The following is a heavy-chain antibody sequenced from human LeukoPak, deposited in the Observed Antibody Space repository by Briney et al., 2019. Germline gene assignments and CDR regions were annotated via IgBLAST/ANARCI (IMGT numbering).Heavy chain of an antibody. Sequence: GGSLRLSCAASGFTFSSYWMNWVRQAPGKGLEWVANIKQDGSEKYYVDSVKGRFTISRDNAKNSLYLQMNSLRAEDTAVYYCARATILQYYYGMDVWGQGTTVTVSS. J-gene: IGHJ6*02. CDR3: ARATILQYYYGMDV. D-gene: IGHD5-12*01. CDR2: IKQDGSEK. CDR1: GFTFSSYW. V-gene: IGHV3-7*01.